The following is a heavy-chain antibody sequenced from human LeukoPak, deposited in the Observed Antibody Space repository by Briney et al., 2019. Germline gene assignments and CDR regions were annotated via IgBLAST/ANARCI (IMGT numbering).Heavy chain of an antibody. CDR3: ATVCHTTPCVS. CDR2: ISAYNGNT. Sequence: ASVKVSCKASGFTFTSYGISWVRQAPGQGLEWMGWISAYNGNTNYAQKLQGRVTMTTDTSTSTAYMELRSLRSDDTAVYYCATVCHTTPCVSWGQGTLVTVSS. V-gene: IGHV1-18*01. CDR1: GFTFTSYG. D-gene: IGHD5/OR15-5a*01. J-gene: IGHJ5*02.